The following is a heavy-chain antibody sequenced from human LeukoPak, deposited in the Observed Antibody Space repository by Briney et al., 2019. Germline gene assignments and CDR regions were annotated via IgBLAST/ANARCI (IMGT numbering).Heavy chain of an antibody. CDR2: ISSSGST. CDR1: GDSISSGDYY. CDR3: ARGRGGDSSGYHKPNYFDY. V-gene: IGHV4-61*02. J-gene: IGHJ4*02. Sequence: SETLSLTCTVSGDSISSGDYYWSWIRQPAGKGLEWIGRISSSGSTNYNPSLKSRVTISVDTSKNQFSLKLSSVTAADTAVYYCARGRGGDSSGYHKPNYFDYWGQGTLVTVSS. D-gene: IGHD3-22*01.